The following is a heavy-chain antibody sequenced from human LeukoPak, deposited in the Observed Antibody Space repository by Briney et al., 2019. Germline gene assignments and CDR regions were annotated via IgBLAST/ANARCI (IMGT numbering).Heavy chain of an antibody. CDR1: GFSFSSYW. D-gene: IGHD4-23*01. V-gene: IGHV3-7*03. J-gene: IGHJ4*02. CDR2: IKQDGSDK. CDR3: ARGGGHLDC. Sequence: GGSLRLSCAASGFSFSSYWMSWVRQAPGKGLEWVANIKQDGSDKYYLTSVRGRFTISRDSAKNSLFLQMNSLRVEDTAVYYCARGGGHLDCWGQGTLVTVSS.